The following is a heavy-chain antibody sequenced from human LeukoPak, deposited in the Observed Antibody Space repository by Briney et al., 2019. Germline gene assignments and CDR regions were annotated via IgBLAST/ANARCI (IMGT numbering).Heavy chain of an antibody. V-gene: IGHV1-2*02. Sequence: ASVKVSCKASGYTFTGSYMHWVRQAPGQGLEWMGWINPNSGGTNYAQNFQVRVTMTRDTSISTAYMELSRLKSDDTAFYYCAKYYYDSSEGYYFDYWGQGTLVTVSS. D-gene: IGHD3-22*01. CDR3: AKYYYDSSEGYYFDY. J-gene: IGHJ4*02. CDR1: GYTFTGSY. CDR2: INPNSGGT.